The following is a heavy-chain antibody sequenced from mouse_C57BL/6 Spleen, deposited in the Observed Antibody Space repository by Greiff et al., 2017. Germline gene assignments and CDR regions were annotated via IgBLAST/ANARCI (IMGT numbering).Heavy chain of an antibody. Sequence: QVQLQQSGAELVRPGASVKLSCKASGYTFTDYYINWVKQRPGQGLEWIARIYPGSGNTYYNEKFKGKATLTAEKSSSTAYMQLSSLTSEDSAVYFCARRANWNFDYWGQGTTLTVSS. CDR3: ARRANWNFDY. CDR2: IYPGSGNT. V-gene: IGHV1-76*01. CDR1: GYTFTDYY. D-gene: IGHD4-1*01. J-gene: IGHJ2*01.